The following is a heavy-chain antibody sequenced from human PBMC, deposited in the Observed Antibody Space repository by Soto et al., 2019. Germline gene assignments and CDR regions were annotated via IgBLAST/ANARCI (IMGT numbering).Heavy chain of an antibody. CDR3: ARDLAAAGPFDC. D-gene: IGHD6-13*01. V-gene: IGHV1-18*01. CDR1: GYTFTNYA. J-gene: IGHJ4*02. CDR2: ISAYNGNT. Sequence: QVQLVQSGAEVKKPGASVKVSCKASGYTFTNYAFSWVRQAPGQGLEWMGWISAYNGNTNYPPKLQGRVTMTTDTSTSTAYMQLRSLRSDDTAVYYCARDLAAAGPFDCWGPGTLVTVSS.